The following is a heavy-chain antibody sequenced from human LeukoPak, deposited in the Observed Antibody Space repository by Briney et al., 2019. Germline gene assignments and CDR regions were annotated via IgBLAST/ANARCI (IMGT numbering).Heavy chain of an antibody. V-gene: IGHV3-23*01. Sequence: GGSLRLSCAVSGFTFSNYGMSWVRQAPGKGLEWVSTISGSGGRTYYADSVKGRFTISRDNSKNTLYLQMNSLRAGDTAVYYCAKPGSSRGIGGRRPTKYYFDYWGQGTLVTVSS. J-gene: IGHJ4*02. D-gene: IGHD6-6*01. CDR1: GFTFSNYG. CDR2: ISGSGGRT. CDR3: AKPGSSRGIGGRRPTKYYFDY.